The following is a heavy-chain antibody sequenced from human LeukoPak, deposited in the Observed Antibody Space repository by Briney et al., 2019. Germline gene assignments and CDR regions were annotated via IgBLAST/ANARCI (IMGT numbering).Heavy chain of an antibody. Sequence: PSETLSLTCTVSGGSISSGGYYWGWIRQHPGKGLEWIGYIYYSGSTNYNPSLKSRVTISVDTPKNQFSLKLSSVTAADTAVYYCARGFGDYWGQGTLVTVSS. CDR3: ARGFGDY. CDR2: IYYSGST. CDR1: GGSISSGGYY. J-gene: IGHJ4*02. V-gene: IGHV4-61*08. D-gene: IGHD3-10*01.